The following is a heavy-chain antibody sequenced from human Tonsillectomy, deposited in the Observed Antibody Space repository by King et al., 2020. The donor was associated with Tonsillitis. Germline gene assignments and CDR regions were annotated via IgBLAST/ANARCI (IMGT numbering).Heavy chain of an antibody. Sequence: VQLVESGGGLVKPGGSLRLSCAASGFTFSDYYMSWIRQAPGKGLEWVPYISSSSSYTNYADSVKGRFTISRDNAKNSLYLQMNSLRAEDTAVYYCARVRMRQLYAFDIWGQGTMVTVSS. V-gene: IGHV3-11*05. D-gene: IGHD6-6*01. CDR2: ISSSSSYT. J-gene: IGHJ3*02. CDR1: GFTFSDYY. CDR3: ARVRMRQLYAFDI.